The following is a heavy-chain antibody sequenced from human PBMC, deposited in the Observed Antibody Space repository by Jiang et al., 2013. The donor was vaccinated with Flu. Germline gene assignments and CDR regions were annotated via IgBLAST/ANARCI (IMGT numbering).Heavy chain of an antibody. V-gene: IGHV1-2*02. CDR1: GYTFSLYG. D-gene: IGHD1-26*01. CDR2: INPISGDT. CDR3: ARGLHSGSYFNFDY. Sequence: KASGYTFSLYGMHWVRQAPGQGLEWMGRINPISGDTNYAPKFQGRVTVTRDSSISTVYMELSSLRSDDTAVYYCARGLHSGSYFNFDYWGQGSLVIVSS. J-gene: IGHJ4*02.